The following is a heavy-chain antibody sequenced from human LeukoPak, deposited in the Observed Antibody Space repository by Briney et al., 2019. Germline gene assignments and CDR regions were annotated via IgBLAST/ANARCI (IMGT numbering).Heavy chain of an antibody. CDR3: AGGPLPYCSGDSCYSFLYFHH. V-gene: IGHV1-8*01. J-gene: IGHJ1*01. CDR1: GYTFSNYD. CDR2: MNPNSGNT. Sequence: ASVKVSCKASGYTFSNYDINWVRQATGQGLEWMGWMNPNSGNTGYAQRFQGRVTMTRDTSITTAYMELSTLRSDDTAVYYCAGGPLPYCSGDSCYSFLYFHHWGQGTLVTVSS. D-gene: IGHD2-15*01.